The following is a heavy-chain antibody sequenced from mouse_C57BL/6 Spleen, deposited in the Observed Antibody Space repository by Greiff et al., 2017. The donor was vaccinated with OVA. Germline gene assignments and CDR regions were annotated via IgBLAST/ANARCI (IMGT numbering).Heavy chain of an antibody. D-gene: IGHD4-1*01. CDR1: GFTFSSYA. CDR3: ARDGRTGWYFDV. CDR2: ISDGGSYT. V-gene: IGHV5-4*01. Sequence: EVKLVESGGGLVKPGGSLKLSCAASGFTFSSYAMSWVRQTPEKRLEWVATISDGGSYTYYPDNVKGRFTISRDNAKNNLYLQMSHLKSEDTAMYYCARDGRTGWYFDVWGTGTTVTVSS. J-gene: IGHJ1*03.